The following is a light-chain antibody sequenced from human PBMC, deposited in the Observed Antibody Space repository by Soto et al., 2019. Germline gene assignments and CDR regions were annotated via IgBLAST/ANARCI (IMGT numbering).Light chain of an antibody. Sequence: EIVMTQSPATLSVSPGERATLSCRASESVSSNLAWYQQKRGQAPRLLIYGASTRATGIPARLSGSGSGTELTFRISSLESEDSAVYYCQQYNKWPLTFGGGTKVEIK. V-gene: IGKV3-15*01. J-gene: IGKJ4*01. CDR1: ESVSSN. CDR2: GAS. CDR3: QQYNKWPLT.